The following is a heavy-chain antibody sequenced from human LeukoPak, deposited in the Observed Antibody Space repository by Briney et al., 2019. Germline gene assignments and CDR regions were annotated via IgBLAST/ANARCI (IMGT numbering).Heavy chain of an antibody. Sequence: PGGSLRLSCAASGFTFSSYEVNWVRQAPGKGLEWVSYISSSGSTIYYADSVKGRFTISRDNAKNSLYLQMNSLRAEDTAVYYCASGTTGTTGYYYYCYYMDVWGKGTTVTVSS. CDR1: GFTFSSYE. V-gene: IGHV3-48*03. CDR2: ISSSGSTI. D-gene: IGHD1-1*01. J-gene: IGHJ6*03. CDR3: ASGTTGTTGYYYYCYYMDV.